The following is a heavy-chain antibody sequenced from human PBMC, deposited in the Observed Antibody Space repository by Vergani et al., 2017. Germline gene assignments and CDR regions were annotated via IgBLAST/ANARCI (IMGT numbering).Heavy chain of an antibody. V-gene: IGHV1-46*03. Sequence: QVQVVQSGAEVKKSGASVKVSCKTSGYTFSNYYMHWVRQAPGQGLEWMGIINPIGGHTNHAQKFQGRVTMTRDPSTSTVYMELSSLRSEDTAIYYCARGDYGILTGYRYWGQGTLVTVSA. J-gene: IGHJ4*02. D-gene: IGHD3-9*01. CDR2: INPIGGHT. CDR1: GYTFSNYY. CDR3: ARGDYGILTGYRY.